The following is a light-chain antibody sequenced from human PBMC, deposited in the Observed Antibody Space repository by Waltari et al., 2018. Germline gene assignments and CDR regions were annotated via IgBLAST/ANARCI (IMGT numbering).Light chain of an antibody. J-gene: IGKJ1*01. Sequence: EFVLTQSPGTLSLSPGERATLSCRASQSVGRSLAWYQQIPGQAPRLLIYGASSRGTGIPERFSGSWSGTDFSLTISRLEPEDFAVYFCQHYVRLPATFGQGTKVAI. CDR1: QSVGRS. CDR3: QHYVRLPAT. V-gene: IGKV3-20*01. CDR2: GAS.